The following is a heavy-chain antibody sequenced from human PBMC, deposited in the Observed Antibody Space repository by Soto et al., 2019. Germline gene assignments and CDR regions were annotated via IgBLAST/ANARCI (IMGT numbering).Heavy chain of an antibody. V-gene: IGHV4-39*01. CDR2: IYYSGST. J-gene: IGHJ3*02. CDR3: ARTYYYDSSGYYGAFDI. Sequence: SGTLSLTCTVSGASISTSIYYWGWIRQPPGKGLEWIGTIYYSGSTYYNPSLKSRVTISVDTSKNQFSLKLRSVTAADTAVYYCARTYYYDSSGYYGAFDIWGQGTMVTVSS. D-gene: IGHD3-22*01. CDR1: GASISTSIYY.